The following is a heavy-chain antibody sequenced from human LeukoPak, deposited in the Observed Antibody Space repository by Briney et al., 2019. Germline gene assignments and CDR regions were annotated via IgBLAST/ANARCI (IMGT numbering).Heavy chain of an antibody. CDR3: ARETGPENYYGSGSRYYYGMDV. D-gene: IGHD3-10*01. Sequence: GASVKVSCKASGGTFSSYAISWVRQAPGQGLEWMGGIIPIFGTANYAQKFQGRVTITADESTSTAYMELSSLRSEDKAMYYCARETGPENYYGSGSRYYYGMDVWGQGTTVTVSS. J-gene: IGHJ6*02. CDR2: IIPIFGTA. CDR1: GGTFSSYA. V-gene: IGHV1-69*13.